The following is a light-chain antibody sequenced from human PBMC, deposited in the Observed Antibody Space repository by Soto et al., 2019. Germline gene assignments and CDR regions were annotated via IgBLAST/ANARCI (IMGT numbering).Light chain of an antibody. V-gene: IGLV1-44*01. Sequence: QSLLTQPPSASGTPGQRVTISCSGSSSNIGSNTVNWYQHLPGTAPKLLIYKNDQRPSGVPDRFSGSKSGTSASLAISGLQPEDEGNYFCATWDDTLAVFFGGGTKVTVL. CDR3: ATWDDTLAVF. CDR1: SSNIGSNT. CDR2: KND. J-gene: IGLJ2*01.